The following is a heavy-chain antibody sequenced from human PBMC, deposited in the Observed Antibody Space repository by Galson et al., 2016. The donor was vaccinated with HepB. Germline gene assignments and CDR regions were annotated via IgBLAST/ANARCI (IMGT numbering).Heavy chain of an antibody. Sequence: SLRLSCAVSGFTFSSYWMSWVRQAPGKGLEWVANIKEDGNEKYYVDSVKGRFSISRDNAKNSLYLQMNSLRAEDTAVYYCARDEGKSSGGSSQFACWGQGTLVSVSS. CDR3: ARDEGKSSGGSSQFAC. CDR1: GFTFSSYW. D-gene: IGHD6-19*01. V-gene: IGHV3-7*03. J-gene: IGHJ4*02. CDR2: IKEDGNEK.